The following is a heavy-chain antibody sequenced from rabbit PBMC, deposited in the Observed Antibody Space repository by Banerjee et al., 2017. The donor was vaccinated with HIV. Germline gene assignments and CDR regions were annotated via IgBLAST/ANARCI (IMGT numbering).Heavy chain of an antibody. CDR3: ARATGYGSTSFHPTRLDL. CDR2: INTSSGTS. CDR1: GFSFSNKYV. Sequence: QSLEESGGDLVKPGASLTLTCTASGFSFSNKYVMCWVRQAPGKGLEWIACINTSSGTSDYATWVNGRFTISLDNARTTVFLRMTSLTAADTATYFCARATGYGSTSFHPTRLDLWDPGTLVTVS. V-gene: IGHV1S40*01. J-gene: IGHJ3*01. D-gene: IGHD5-1*01.